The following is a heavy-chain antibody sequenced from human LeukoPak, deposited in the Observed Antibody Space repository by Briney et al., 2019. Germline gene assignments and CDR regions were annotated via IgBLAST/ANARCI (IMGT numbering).Heavy chain of an antibody. CDR3: AREPPAPSHKVFDY. D-gene: IGHD1-14*01. CDR2: MNPSVGST. CDR1: GYTFTSYY. V-gene: IGHV1-46*01. J-gene: IGHJ4*02. Sequence: ASVKVSCTAAGYTFTSYYMHLVRQAPGQGLEWMGVMNPSVGSTSYAQKFQGRVTMTRDTSTSTAYMELSGLTSEDTAVYYCAREPPAPSHKVFDYWGQGTLVTVSS.